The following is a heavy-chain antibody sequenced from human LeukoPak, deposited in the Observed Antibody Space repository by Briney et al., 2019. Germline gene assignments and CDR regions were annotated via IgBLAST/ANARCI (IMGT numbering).Heavy chain of an antibody. CDR1: GFTFSNYG. D-gene: IGHD3-22*01. Sequence: GSLRLSCAASGFTFSNYGMHWVRQAPGKGLEWVAFIRYDGNNKYYTDSVKGRFTISRGNSKNTLYLQMNSLRAEDTAVYYCARKSGSSGYPLDNWGQGTLVTVSS. J-gene: IGHJ4*02. V-gene: IGHV3-30*02. CDR2: IRYDGNNK. CDR3: ARKSGSSGYPLDN.